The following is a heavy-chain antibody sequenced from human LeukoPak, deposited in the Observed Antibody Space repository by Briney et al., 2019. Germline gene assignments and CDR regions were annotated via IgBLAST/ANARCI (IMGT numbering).Heavy chain of an antibody. CDR3: ASSIAVARNPFDY. V-gene: IGHV4-34*01. J-gene: IGHJ4*02. CDR2: IYYSGST. Sequence: MASETLSLTCAVYNGSFSGYYWGWIRQPPGKGLEWIGSIYYSGSTYYNPSLKSRVTISVDTSKNQFSLKLSSVTAADTAVYYCASSIAVARNPFDYWGQGTLVTVSS. CDR1: NGSFSGYY. D-gene: IGHD6-19*01.